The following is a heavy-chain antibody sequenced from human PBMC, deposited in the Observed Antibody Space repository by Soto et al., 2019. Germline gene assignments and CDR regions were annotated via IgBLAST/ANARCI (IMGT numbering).Heavy chain of an antibody. CDR3: ARAHYGSETYYYYGMDV. V-gene: IGHV4-39*07. CDR1: GDSITSNSYF. D-gene: IGHD3-10*01. CDR2: IYYSGTT. Sequence: PSETLSLTCTVSGDSITSNSYFWAWIRQPPGKGLEWIGCIYYSGTTYYNPSLKSRVTISVDRSKNQFSLKPSSVTAADTAVYYCARAHYGSETYYYYGMDVWGQGTTVTVSS. J-gene: IGHJ6*02.